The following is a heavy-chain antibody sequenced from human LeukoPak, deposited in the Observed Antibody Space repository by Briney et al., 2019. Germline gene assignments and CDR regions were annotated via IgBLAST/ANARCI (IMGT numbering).Heavy chain of an antibody. Sequence: GGSLRLSCAASGFTFSSYAMHWVRQAPGKGLEWVAVISYDGSNKYYADSVKGRFTISRDNSKNTLYLQMNSLRAEDTAVYYCAAPRGYYYGSGSYYAFDYWGQGTLVTVSS. D-gene: IGHD3-10*01. J-gene: IGHJ4*02. V-gene: IGHV3-30-3*01. CDR2: ISYDGSNK. CDR1: GFTFSSYA. CDR3: AAPRGYYYGSGSYYAFDY.